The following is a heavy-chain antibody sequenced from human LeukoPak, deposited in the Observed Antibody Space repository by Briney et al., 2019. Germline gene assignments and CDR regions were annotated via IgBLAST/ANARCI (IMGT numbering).Heavy chain of an antibody. Sequence: ASVKVSCKVSGYTLTELSMHWVRQAPGKGLEWMGGFDPEDGETIYAQKFQGRVTMTEDTSTDTAYMELSSLRSEDTAVYYCATDRPLWFGESLPPGGPTNFDYWGQGTLVTVSS. CDR1: GYTLTELS. CDR2: FDPEDGET. CDR3: ATDRPLWFGESLPPGGPTNFDY. V-gene: IGHV1-24*01. D-gene: IGHD3-10*01. J-gene: IGHJ4*02.